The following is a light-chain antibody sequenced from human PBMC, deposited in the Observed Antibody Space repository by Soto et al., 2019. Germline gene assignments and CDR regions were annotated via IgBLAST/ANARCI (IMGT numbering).Light chain of an antibody. CDR3: QQHYDYPLT. Sequence: DIQMTQSPSTLSASEGDRVTNTCRASQSINRWLAWYQQKPGKAPKVLIYEASTLRSGVPSRFSGSGSGTDFTLTFSSLQPDDFATYYCQQHYDYPLTFGGGTKVDIK. CDR2: EAS. J-gene: IGKJ4*01. CDR1: QSINRW. V-gene: IGKV1-5*03.